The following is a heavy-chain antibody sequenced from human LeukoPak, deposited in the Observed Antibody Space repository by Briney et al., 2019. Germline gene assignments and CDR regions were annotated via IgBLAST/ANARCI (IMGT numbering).Heavy chain of an antibody. CDR1: DGSISSYY. D-gene: IGHD3-22*01. CDR2: IYYSGST. J-gene: IGHJ3*02. CDR3: ARDDSSGYYFWKVNANHGAFDI. V-gene: IGHV4-59*01. Sequence: SETLSLACTVSDGSISSYYWVWIRQPPEKGLEWIGYIYYSGSTNYNPSLKSRVTISVDTSKNQFSLKLSSVTAADTAVYYCARDDSSGYYFWKVNANHGAFDIWGQGTMVTVSS.